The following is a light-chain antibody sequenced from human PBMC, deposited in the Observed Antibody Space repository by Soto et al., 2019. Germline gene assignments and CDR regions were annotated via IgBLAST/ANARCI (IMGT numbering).Light chain of an antibody. V-gene: IGKV3-20*01. CDR1: QSVRSSL. Sequence: EIVMTQSPATLSVSPGERATLSCRASQSVRSSLLAWYQQKPGQAPRLLIYAGSSRATGIPDRFSGSGSGTDFTLTISRLEPEDFAVYYCQKYGDSSITFGQGTRLEIK. CDR3: QKYGDSSIT. CDR2: AGS. J-gene: IGKJ5*01.